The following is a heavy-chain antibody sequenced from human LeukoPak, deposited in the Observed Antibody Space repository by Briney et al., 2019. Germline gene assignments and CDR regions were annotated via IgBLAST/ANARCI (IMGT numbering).Heavy chain of an antibody. CDR3: AKGQGGNSQGDGEDAFDI. D-gene: IGHD4-23*01. CDR1: GFTFSNSG. J-gene: IGHJ3*02. CDR2: ISYDGSNK. Sequence: PGRSLRLSCAASGFTFSNSGMHWVRQAPGKGLEWVAVISYDGSNKYYADSVKGRFTISRDNSKNTLYLQMNSLRAEDTAVYYCAKGQGGNSQGDGEDAFDIWGQGTMVTVSS. V-gene: IGHV3-30*18.